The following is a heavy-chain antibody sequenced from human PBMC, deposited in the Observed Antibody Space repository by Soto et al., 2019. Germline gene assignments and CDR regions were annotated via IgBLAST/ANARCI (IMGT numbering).Heavy chain of an antibody. J-gene: IGHJ6*02. CDR2: ISYDGSNK. Sequence: QVQLVESGGGVVQPGRSLRLSCAASGFTFSSYAMHWVRQAPGKGLEWVAVISYDGSNKYYADSVKGRFTISRDNSKNTLYLQMNSLRAEDTAVYYCARANEGITIFGVVTGPKNYYYYGMDVWGQGTTVTVSS. V-gene: IGHV3-30-3*01. CDR1: GFTFSSYA. D-gene: IGHD3-3*01. CDR3: ARANEGITIFGVVTGPKNYYYYGMDV.